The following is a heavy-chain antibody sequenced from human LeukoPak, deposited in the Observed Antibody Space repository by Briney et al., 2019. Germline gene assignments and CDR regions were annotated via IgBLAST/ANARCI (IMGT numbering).Heavy chain of an antibody. V-gene: IGHV1-2*02. CDR1: GYTFTGYY. CDR2: INPNSGGT. D-gene: IGHD3-10*01. J-gene: IGHJ4*02. Sequence: ASVKVSCKASGYTFTGYYMHWVRQAPGQGLEWMGWINPNSGGTNYAQKFQGGVTMTRDTSISTAYMELSRLRSDDTAVYYCARDSEYYGSGSYHLWGQGTLVTVSS. CDR3: ARDSEYYGSGSYHL.